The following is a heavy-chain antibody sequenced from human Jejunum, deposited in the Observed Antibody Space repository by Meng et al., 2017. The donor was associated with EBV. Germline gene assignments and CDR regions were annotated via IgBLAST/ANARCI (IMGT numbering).Heavy chain of an antibody. CDR2: INPSGGST. V-gene: IGHV1-46*01. D-gene: IGHD2-15*01. J-gene: IGHJ5*02. CDR1: QYTFTSYY. Sequence: QVQLEQSGAEVKKPGGSVKVSCKASQYTFTSYYIHWVRQAPGQGLEWMGIINPSGGSTTYAPKFQGRVTMTRDTSTSTVYMELSSLRSEDTAVYYCARDWGYCNDGSCLNNRNWFDPWGQGTLVTGSS. CDR3: ARDWGYCNDGSCLNNRNWFDP.